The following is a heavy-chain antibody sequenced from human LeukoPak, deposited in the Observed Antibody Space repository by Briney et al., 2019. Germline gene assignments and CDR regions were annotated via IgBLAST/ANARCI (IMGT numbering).Heavy chain of an antibody. D-gene: IGHD3-22*01. CDR3: AKDIYDSSGKNGGFDY. CDR1: GFTFDDYA. CDR2: ISWNSGSI. V-gene: IGHV3-9*01. J-gene: IGHJ4*02. Sequence: QTGRSLRLSCAASGFTFDDYAMHWVRQAPGKGLEWVSGISWNSGSIGYADSVKGRFTISRDNAKNSLYLQMNSLRAEDTALYYCAKDIYDSSGKNGGFDYWGQGTLVTVSS.